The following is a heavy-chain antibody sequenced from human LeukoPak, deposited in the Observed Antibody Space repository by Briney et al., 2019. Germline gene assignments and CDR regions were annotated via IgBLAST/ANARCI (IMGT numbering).Heavy chain of an antibody. D-gene: IGHD1-26*01. CDR3: ARESGSYEAYFDY. CDR2: IFPIFATA. Sequence: ASVKVSCKASGCTFSSYAISWVRQAPGQGLEWMGRIFPIFATANYAQKFQGRVAITADESTSTAYMELSSLRSEDTAVYYCARESGSYEAYFDYWGQGTLVTVSS. V-gene: IGHV1-69*15. CDR1: GCTFSSYA. J-gene: IGHJ4*02.